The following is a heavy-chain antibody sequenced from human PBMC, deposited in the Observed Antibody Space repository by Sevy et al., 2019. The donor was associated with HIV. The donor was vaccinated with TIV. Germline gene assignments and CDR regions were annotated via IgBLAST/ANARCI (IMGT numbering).Heavy chain of an antibody. CDR2: ISAYNGNT. J-gene: IGHJ4*02. V-gene: IGHV1-18*01. CDR1: GYTFTNYG. D-gene: IGHD3-22*01. CDR3: ARKEGYSLIVVDLDY. Sequence: ASVKVSCKASGYTFTNYGITWVRQAPGQGLEWMGWISAYNGNTEYAQSFQGRITMTTDTSTSTAYMELKSLRSDDTAVYYCARKEGYSLIVVDLDYWGQGTLVTVSS.